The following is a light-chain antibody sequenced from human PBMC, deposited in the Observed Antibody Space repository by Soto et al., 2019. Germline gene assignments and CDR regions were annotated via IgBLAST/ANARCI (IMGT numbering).Light chain of an antibody. CDR1: QDISRF. Sequence: DVQMTQSPSAMSASVGDRVTITCRASQDISRFVAWFQQKPGKAPERLIYDTSTLRVGVPSRFSGGGSGTELSLAISGLQPEDFATYYCLQHKSYPYTFGQGTKLEIK. V-gene: IGKV1-17*03. J-gene: IGKJ2*01. CDR3: LQHKSYPYT. CDR2: DTS.